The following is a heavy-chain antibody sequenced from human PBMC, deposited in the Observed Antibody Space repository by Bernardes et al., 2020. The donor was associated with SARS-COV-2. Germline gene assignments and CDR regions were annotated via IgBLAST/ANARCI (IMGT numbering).Heavy chain of an antibody. D-gene: IGHD3-3*01. CDR2: INPSGDS. Sequence: SETLSLTCDVYHASFRGYYWSWLRQSPGKGLEWIGEINPSGDSNYNPSLMGRVSMSIDTSKSLFFLTMTSVTPSDTAVYYCATSLFWRSWGPGVQVTVSS. CDR3: ATSLFWRS. J-gene: IGHJ5*02. V-gene: IGHV4-34*01. CDR1: HASFRGYY.